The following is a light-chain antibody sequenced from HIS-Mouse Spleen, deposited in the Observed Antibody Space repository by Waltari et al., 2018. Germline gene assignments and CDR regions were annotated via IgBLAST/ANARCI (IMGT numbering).Light chain of an antibody. CDR2: EGS. CDR3: CSYAGSSTLV. J-gene: IGLJ3*02. CDR1: SSDTGRYYL. V-gene: IGLV2-23*01. Sequence: QSALTHAAAVSGALGLSRTITCTATSSDTGRYYLVSWYQSPPGKASKLMIYEGSKRPSGVSNRFSGSKSGNTASLTISGLQAEDEADYYCCSYAGSSTLVFGGGTKLTVL.